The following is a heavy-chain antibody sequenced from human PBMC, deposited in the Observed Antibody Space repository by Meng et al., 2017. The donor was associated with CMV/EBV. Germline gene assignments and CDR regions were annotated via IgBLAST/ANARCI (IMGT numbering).Heavy chain of an antibody. V-gene: IGHV4-39*07. J-gene: IGHJ4*02. CDR3: ARDAVGATEIDY. D-gene: IGHD1-26*01. CDR1: GGSISSSSYY. Sequence: SETLSLTCTVSGGSISSSSYYWGWIRQPPGKGLEWIGSIYYSGSTYYNPSLKSRVTISVDTSKNQFSLKLSSVTAADTAVYYCARDAVGATEIDYWGQGTLVTVSS. CDR2: IYYSGST.